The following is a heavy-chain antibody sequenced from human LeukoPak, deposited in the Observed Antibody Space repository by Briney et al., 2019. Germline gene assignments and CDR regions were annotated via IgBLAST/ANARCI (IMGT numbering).Heavy chain of an antibody. CDR1: GVSISSYY. J-gene: IGHJ6*02. CDR2: IYYSGST. V-gene: IGHV4-59*01. D-gene: IGHD2-21*02. CDR3: ARDRLPNYYYYGMDV. Sequence: SETLSLTCTVSGVSISSYYWNWIRQPPGKGLEWIGYIYYSGSTTYNPSLKSRVTISVDTSKNQFSLKLSSVTAADTAVYYCARDRLPNYYYYGMDVWGQGTTVTVSS.